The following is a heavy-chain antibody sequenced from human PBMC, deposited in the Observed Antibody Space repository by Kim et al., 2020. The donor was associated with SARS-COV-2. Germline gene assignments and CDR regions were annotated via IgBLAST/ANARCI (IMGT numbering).Heavy chain of an antibody. J-gene: IGHJ4*02. CDR2: ISSDGSTT. CDR1: GFTFSTYW. V-gene: IGHV3-74*01. CDR3: AKMGGSGSYYPFDY. D-gene: IGHD1-26*01. Sequence: GGSLRLSCAASGFTFSTYWMHWVRQAPGKGLVWVSRISSDGSTTSYADSVKGRFTISRDNAKNTLYLQMNSLRAEDTAVYYCAKMGGSGSYYPFDYWGQGTLVTVSS.